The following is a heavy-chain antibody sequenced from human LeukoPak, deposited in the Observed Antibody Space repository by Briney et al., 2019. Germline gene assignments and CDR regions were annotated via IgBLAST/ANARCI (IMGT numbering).Heavy chain of an antibody. CDR3: CRYDSSGYPDY. D-gene: IGHD3-22*01. J-gene: IGHJ4*01. Sequence: AGSLILSCAAAGFTFSDRYMEWVRQAPGGGVEWVGRSRNKANSYTTEYAASVKGRFTITRDESKNSLYLQMNSLKTEDTAVYYCCRYDSSGYPDYWGHRTLVTASS. V-gene: IGHV3-72*01. CDR1: GFTFSDRY. CDR2: SRNKANSYTT.